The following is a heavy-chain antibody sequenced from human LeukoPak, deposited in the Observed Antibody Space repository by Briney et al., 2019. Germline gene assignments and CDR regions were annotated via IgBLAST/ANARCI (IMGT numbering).Heavy chain of an antibody. CDR1: GGSISSSSYY. CDR2: IYYSGST. CDR3: AREFTFYYDSSGYFDF. V-gene: IGHV4-39*07. Sequence: SETLSLTCTVSGGSISSSSYYWGWIRQPPGKGLEWIGSIYYSGSTYYNPSLKSRVTISVDTSKNQFSLKLSSVTAAETAVYYCAREFTFYYDSSGYFDFWGQGTLVTVSS. J-gene: IGHJ4*02. D-gene: IGHD3-22*01.